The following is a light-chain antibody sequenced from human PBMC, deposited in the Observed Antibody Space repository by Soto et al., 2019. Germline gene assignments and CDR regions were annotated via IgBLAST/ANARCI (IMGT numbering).Light chain of an antibody. CDR1: SSDVGGYNY. V-gene: IGLV2-14*01. Sequence: QSALTQPASVSGSPGQSITISCTGTSSDVGGYNYVSWYQQHPGKAPQLRIYDVSNRPSGVSNRFSGSKSGNTASLTISGLQAADEADYYCSSYTSSSTPVVFGGGTKLTVL. CDR2: DVS. CDR3: SSYTSSSTPVV. J-gene: IGLJ2*01.